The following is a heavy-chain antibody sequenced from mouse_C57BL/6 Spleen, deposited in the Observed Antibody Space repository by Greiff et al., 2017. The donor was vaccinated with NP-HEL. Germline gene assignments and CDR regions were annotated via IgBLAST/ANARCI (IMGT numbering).Heavy chain of an antibody. CDR3: ARSNYYDSSYLYYYAMDY. V-gene: IGHV1-7*01. J-gene: IGHJ4*01. CDR2: INPSSGYT. CDR1: GYTFTSYW. Sequence: VQLQQSGAELAKPGASVKLSCKASGYTFTSYWMHWVKQRPGQGLEWIGYINPSSGYTKYNQKFKDKATLTADKSSSTAYMQLSSLTYEDSAVYYCARSNYYDSSYLYYYAMDYWGQGTAVTVSS. D-gene: IGHD1-1*01.